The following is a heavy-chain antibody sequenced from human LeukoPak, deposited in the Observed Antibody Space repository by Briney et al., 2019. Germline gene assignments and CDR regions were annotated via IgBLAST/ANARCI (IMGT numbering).Heavy chain of an antibody. Sequence: ASVKVSCKASGYTFTSYGTSWVRQAPGQGLEWMGWISAYNGNTNYAQKLQGRVTMTTDTSTSTAYMELGSLRSDDTAVYYCARRAKKVPAAYGMDVWGQGTSVTVSS. CDR2: ISAYNGNT. CDR1: GYTFTSYG. J-gene: IGHJ6*02. V-gene: IGHV1-18*01. D-gene: IGHD2-2*01. CDR3: ARRAKKVPAAYGMDV.